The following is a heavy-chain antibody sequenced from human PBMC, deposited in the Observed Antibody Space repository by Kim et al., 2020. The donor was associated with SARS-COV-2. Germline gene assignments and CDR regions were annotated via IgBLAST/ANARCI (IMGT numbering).Heavy chain of an antibody. D-gene: IGHD2-15*01. Sequence: SETLSLTCTVSGGSINGGSYYWSWIRQHPGEGLEWIGYIHYTGSSYYNPSLKSPVVISVDTSKNQFYLKLSSVTAADTAVFYCARVPLGGSNSHMRWFDPWGQGTLVTVSS. CDR2: IHYTGSS. J-gene: IGHJ5*02. CDR3: ARVPLGGSNSHMRWFDP. CDR1: GGSINGGSYY. V-gene: IGHV4-31*01.